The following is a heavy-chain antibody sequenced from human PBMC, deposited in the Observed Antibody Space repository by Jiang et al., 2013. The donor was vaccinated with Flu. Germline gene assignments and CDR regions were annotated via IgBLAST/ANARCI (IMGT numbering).Heavy chain of an antibody. CDR1: GGSFSGYY. D-gene: IGHD5-18*01. CDR3: ARGRAWVTSKGYSYGTYDY. Sequence: KPSETLSLTCAVYGGSFSGYYWSWIRQPPGKGLEWIGEINHSGSTNYNPSLKSRVTISVDTSKNQFSPKLSSVTAADTAVYYCARGRAWVTSKGYSYGTYDYWGQGTLVTVSS. J-gene: IGHJ4*02. V-gene: IGHV4-34*01. CDR2: INHSGST.